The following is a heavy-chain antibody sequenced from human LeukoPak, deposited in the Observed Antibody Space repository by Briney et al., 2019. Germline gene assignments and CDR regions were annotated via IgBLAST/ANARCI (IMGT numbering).Heavy chain of an antibody. CDR2: ISSRSTYI. V-gene: IGHV3-21*01. Sequence: GGSLRLSCAASGFPFSDYSFNWVRQAPGKGLEWVSSISSRSTYIYYADSVKGRFSISRDDSKKSVILQMNGLRGEDTAVYHCVRDRDFGVGNWFDPWGQGTLVIVSS. D-gene: IGHD3-3*01. CDR3: VRDRDFGVGNWFDP. J-gene: IGHJ5*02. CDR1: GFPFSDYS.